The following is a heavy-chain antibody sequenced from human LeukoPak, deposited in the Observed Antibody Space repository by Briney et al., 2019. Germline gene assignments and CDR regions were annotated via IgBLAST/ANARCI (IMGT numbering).Heavy chain of an antibody. J-gene: IGHJ5*02. CDR1: GYKTNNFW. CDR2: IYPGDSDT. Sequence: GESLKISCKGAGYKTNNFWICWVRQMPGQGLEWIGIIYPGDSDTRYSPSFQGQVTISVDKSISTAYLQWSSLQASDTAMYYCARGYCDTTRWLPVGFDHWGQGTLVTVSS. V-gene: IGHV5-51*01. D-gene: IGHD2-15*01. CDR3: ARGYCDTTRWLPVGFDH.